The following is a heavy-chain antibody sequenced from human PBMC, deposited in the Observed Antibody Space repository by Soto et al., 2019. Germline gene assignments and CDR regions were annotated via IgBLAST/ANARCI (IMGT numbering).Heavy chain of an antibody. J-gene: IGHJ4*02. CDR1: GFTFSDYY. CDR2: ISSSGSTI. D-gene: IGHD6-19*01. CDR3: ASLERRGAVAVSRKQEKTGVGAY. V-gene: IGHV3-11*01. Sequence: QVQLVESGGGLVKPGGSLRLSCAASGFTFSDYYMSWIRQAPGKGLEWVSYISSSGSTIYYADSVKGRFTISRDNAKNSLFVKRKSVRAEDTAVYYCASLERRGAVAVSRKQEKTGVGAYGGQGTLVPVPS.